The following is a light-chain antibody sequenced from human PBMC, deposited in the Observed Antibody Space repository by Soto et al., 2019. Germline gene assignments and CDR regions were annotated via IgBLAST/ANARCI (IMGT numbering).Light chain of an antibody. CDR2: EVS. CDR1: SSDVGGYNY. J-gene: IGLJ1*01. V-gene: IGLV2-14*01. CDR3: SSYTTTTTLEV. Sequence: QSVLTQPASVSGSPGQSIIISCTGTSSDVGGYNYVSWYQHHPGKAPKLMIYEVSNRPSGVSNRFSGSKSGNTASLTISGPQGEDEADYYCSSYTTTTTLEVFGTGTKLTVL.